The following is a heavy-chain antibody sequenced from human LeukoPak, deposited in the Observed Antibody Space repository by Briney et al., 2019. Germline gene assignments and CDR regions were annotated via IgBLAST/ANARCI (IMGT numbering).Heavy chain of an antibody. CDR2: INGDGSST. J-gene: IGHJ4*02. Sequence: PGGSLRLSCAASGFTFTGYWMHWVRHVPGKGLVWVARINGDGSSTRHADSMKGRFTISRDIAKNTLYLQMNSLRDDDTAVYYCVREGLECSGSSCQRAAFDYWGQGTLVTVSS. V-gene: IGHV3-74*01. CDR1: GFTFTGYW. D-gene: IGHD2-2*01. CDR3: VREGLECSGSSCQRAAFDY.